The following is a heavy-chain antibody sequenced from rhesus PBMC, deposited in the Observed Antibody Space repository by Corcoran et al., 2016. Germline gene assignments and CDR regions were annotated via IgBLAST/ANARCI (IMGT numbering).Heavy chain of an antibody. V-gene: IGHV1-138*01. CDR2: INPKTGGT. J-gene: IGHJ4*01. CDR3: ARGGSGWFDY. CDR1: GYTFTDFY. D-gene: IGHD6-31*01. Sequence: QVPLVQSGAEVKKPGASVKVSCKASGYTFTDFYMQWVRQAPGQGLEWMGRINPKTGGTDYAQKFQDRVTMTRDTSTITAYMELSSLRSEDTAVYYCARGGSGWFDYWGQGVLVTVSS.